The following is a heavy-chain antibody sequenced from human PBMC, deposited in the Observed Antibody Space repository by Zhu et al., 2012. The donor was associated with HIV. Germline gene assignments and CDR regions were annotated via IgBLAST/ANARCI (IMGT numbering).Heavy chain of an antibody. V-gene: IGHV3-43D*03. Sequence: EVQLVESGGVVVQPGGSLRLSCAASGFTFDDYAMHWVRQAPGKGLEWVSLISWDGGSTYYADSVKGRFTISRDNSKNSLYLQMNSLRAEDTALYYCAMAMVRGVTGFFDYWAREPWSPSPQ. CDR2: ISWDGGST. J-gene: IGHJ4*02. D-gene: IGHD3-10*01. CDR3: AMAMVRGVTGFFDY. CDR1: GFTFDDYA.